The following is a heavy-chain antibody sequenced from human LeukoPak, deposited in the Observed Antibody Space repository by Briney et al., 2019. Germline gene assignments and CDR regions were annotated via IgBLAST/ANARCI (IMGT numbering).Heavy chain of an antibody. Sequence: GASVKVSCTASGYTFSTYHMHWVRQAPGQGLEWMGTIDPSGGRTSNAQKFHGRLAMTGDTSTSTVYMELNSLISDDTAVYYCARPAPTGVDAFDIWGQGTMVTVSS. J-gene: IGHJ3*02. CDR3: ARPAPTGVDAFDI. CDR1: GYTFSTYH. CDR2: IDPSGGRT. V-gene: IGHV1-46*01. D-gene: IGHD3-10*01.